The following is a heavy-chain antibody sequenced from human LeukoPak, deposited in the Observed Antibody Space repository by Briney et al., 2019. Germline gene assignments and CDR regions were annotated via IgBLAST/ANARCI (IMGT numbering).Heavy chain of an antibody. CDR2: IHWNGGRT. V-gene: IGHV3-20*04. CDR3: VREGFYFFDF. Sequence: GGSLRLSCAASGFTLSSYAMSWVRQGPGKGLEWVSRIHWNGGRTGYADSVKGRFTISRDNAKDSVYLQMNSLRAEDSATYYCVREGFYFFDFWGQGTLVTVSS. CDR1: GFTLSSYA. J-gene: IGHJ4*01.